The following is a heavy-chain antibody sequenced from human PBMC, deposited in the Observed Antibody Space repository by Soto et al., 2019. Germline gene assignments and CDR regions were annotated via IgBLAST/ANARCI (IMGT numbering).Heavy chain of an antibody. J-gene: IGHJ5*02. Sequence: SETLSLTCAVYGGSFSGYYWSWIRQSPGKGLEWIGEINHSGSTNYNPSLKSRVTISVDTSKNQFSLKLSSVTAADTAVYYCARGQDFWSRYYTGAHCGFDPWCQGTLVT. CDR1: GGSFSGYY. V-gene: IGHV4-34*01. CDR3: ARGQDFWSRYYTGAHCGFDP. CDR2: INHSGST. D-gene: IGHD3-3*01.